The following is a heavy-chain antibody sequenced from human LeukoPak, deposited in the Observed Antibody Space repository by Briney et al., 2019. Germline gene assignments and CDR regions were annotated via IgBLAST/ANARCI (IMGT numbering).Heavy chain of an antibody. J-gene: IGHJ4*02. D-gene: IGHD3-22*01. CDR3: ARVTTGGYYNY. CDR1: GGSISSGSYY. V-gene: IGHV4-61*02. Sequence: TPSETLSLTCTVSGGSISSGSYYWSWIRQPAGKGLEWIGRIYTSGSTNYNPSLKSRVTISLDTSGNHFSLKLSSVTAADTAVYYCARVTTGGYYNYWGQGTLVTVSS. CDR2: IYTSGST.